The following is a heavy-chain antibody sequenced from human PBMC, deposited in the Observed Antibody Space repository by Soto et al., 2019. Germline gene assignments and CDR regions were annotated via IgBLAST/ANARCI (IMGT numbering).Heavy chain of an antibody. J-gene: IGHJ6*02. V-gene: IGHV3-74*01. CDR1: GFTFSSYW. Sequence: WGSLRLSCAASGFTFSSYWMHWVRQAPGKGLVWVSRINSDGSSTSYADSVKGRFTISRDNAKNTLYLQMNSLRAEDTAVYYCARDRYDSSGYPPQDGMDVWGQGTTVTVSS. CDR2: INSDGSST. D-gene: IGHD3-22*01. CDR3: ARDRYDSSGYPPQDGMDV.